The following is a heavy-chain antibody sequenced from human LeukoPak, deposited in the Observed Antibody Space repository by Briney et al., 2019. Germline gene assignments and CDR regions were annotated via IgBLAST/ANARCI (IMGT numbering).Heavy chain of an antibody. V-gene: IGHV3-11*01. CDR3: AIDGSQYCRRPSCSSCSCYYALAV. D-gene: IGHD2-2*01. CDR2: IRSSDSSI. CDR1: GFTFSDYY. J-gene: IGHJ6*02. Sequence: GGSLRLSCAASGFTFSDYYMSWIRQPPGKGLEWVSYIRSSDSSIYYADSVKGRFTISRDNAKNSLYLQMNSLRAEDTAVYYCAIDGSQYCRRPSCSSCSCYYALAVWGHGPTVTVSS.